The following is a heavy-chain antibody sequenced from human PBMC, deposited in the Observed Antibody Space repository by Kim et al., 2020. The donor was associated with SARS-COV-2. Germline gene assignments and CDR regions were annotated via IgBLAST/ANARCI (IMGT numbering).Heavy chain of an antibody. CDR1: GGSISSGGYY. D-gene: IGHD3-16*01. V-gene: IGHV4-31*03. CDR3: ARVMITFGGGIDWFDP. CDR2: IYYSGST. Sequence: SETLSLTCTVSGGSISSGGYYWSWIRQRPGKGLEWIGYIYYSGSTYYNSSLKRRVTISVDTSKNQFSLKLSSVTAADTAVYYCARVMITFGGGIDWFDPWGQGTLVTVSS. J-gene: IGHJ5*02.